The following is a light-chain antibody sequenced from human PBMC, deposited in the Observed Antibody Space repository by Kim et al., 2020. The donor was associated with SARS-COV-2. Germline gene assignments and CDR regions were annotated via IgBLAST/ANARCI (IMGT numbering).Light chain of an antibody. CDR3: QHYHSSPPTYT. V-gene: IGKV3-20*01. CDR1: QSVSSTS. Sequence: PGEGATLSCRPSQSVSSTSLAWYQQRPGQAPRLLIHDTSIRATGIPDTFSGSGSGTDFTLTISRLEPEDFAVYYCQHYHSSPPTYTFGQGTKLEI. J-gene: IGKJ2*01. CDR2: DTS.